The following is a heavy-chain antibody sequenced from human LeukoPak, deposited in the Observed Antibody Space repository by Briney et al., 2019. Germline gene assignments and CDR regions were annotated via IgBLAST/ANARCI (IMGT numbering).Heavy chain of an antibody. CDR2: ISSSSSYI. J-gene: IGHJ4*02. CDR1: GFTFSSYS. D-gene: IGHD3-22*01. Sequence: PGGSLRLSCAASGFTFSSYSMNWVRQAPGKGLEWVSSISSSSSYIYYADSVKGRFTISRDNAKNSLYLQMNSLRDEDTAVYYCARAGYFDSSGHYSSFDYWGQGTLVTVSS. CDR3: ARAGYFDSSGHYSSFDY. V-gene: IGHV3-21*01.